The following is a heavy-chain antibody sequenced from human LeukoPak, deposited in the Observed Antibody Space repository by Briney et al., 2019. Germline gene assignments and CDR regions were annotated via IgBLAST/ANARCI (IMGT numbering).Heavy chain of an antibody. CDR1: GGTFSSYA. Sequence: ASVKVSCKASGGTFSSYAISWVRQAPGQGLEWMGGIIPIFGTANYAQKFHGRVTITADESTSTAYMELSSLRSEDTAVYYCARVGVVVVAATRNWFDPWGQGTLVTVSS. CDR3: ARVGVVVVAATRNWFDP. D-gene: IGHD2-15*01. CDR2: IIPIFGTA. J-gene: IGHJ5*02. V-gene: IGHV1-69*13.